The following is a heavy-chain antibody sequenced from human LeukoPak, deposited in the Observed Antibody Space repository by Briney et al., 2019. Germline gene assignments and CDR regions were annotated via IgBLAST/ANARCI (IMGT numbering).Heavy chain of an antibody. Sequence: ASVKVSCKASGYTFTGYYMHWVRQAPGQGLEWMGWINPNSGGTNYAQKFQGRVTMTRDTFISTAYMELSRLRSDDTAVYYCARRTSDQYCSSTSCYTGWFDPWGQGTLVTVSS. V-gene: IGHV1-2*02. D-gene: IGHD2-2*02. CDR1: GYTFTGYY. J-gene: IGHJ5*02. CDR2: INPNSGGT. CDR3: ARRTSDQYCSSTSCYTGWFDP.